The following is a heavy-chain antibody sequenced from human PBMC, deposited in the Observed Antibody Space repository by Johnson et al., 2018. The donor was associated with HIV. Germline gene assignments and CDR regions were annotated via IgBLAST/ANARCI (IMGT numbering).Heavy chain of an antibody. CDR3: TTERGIGAFDI. CDR1: GFTFSNAW. D-gene: IGHD3-16*01. Sequence: VQLVESGGGLVKPGGSLRLSCAASGFTFSNAWMSWVRQAPGKGLEWVGRIKSKTDGGTTDYAAPVKGRFTISRDDSKNTLDLQMNSLKTEDTAVYYCTTERGIGAFDIWGQGTMVTVSS. CDR2: IKSKTDGGTT. V-gene: IGHV3-15*01. J-gene: IGHJ3*02.